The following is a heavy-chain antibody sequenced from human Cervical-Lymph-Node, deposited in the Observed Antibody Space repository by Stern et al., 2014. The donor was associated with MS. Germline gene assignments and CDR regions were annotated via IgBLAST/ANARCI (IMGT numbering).Heavy chain of an antibody. CDR1: GGSLRSYY. V-gene: IGHV4-59*01. CDR2: IYHTGIV. CDR3: AREGEYCSGSRCYPFLDY. D-gene: IGHD2-15*01. J-gene: IGHJ4*02. Sequence: VQLVESGPGLVKPSETLSLTCTVSGGSLRSYYWNWIRQAPGKGLEWLGVIYHTGIVNYNPSLSSRVAMSVDTSKNQFSLTVSSVTAADTAVYYCAREGEYCSGSRCYPFLDYWGQGTLVTVSS.